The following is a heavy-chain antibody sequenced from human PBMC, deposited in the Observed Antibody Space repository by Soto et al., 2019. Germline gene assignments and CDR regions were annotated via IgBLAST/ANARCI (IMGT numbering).Heavy chain of an antibody. J-gene: IGHJ5*01. D-gene: IGHD7-27*01. CDR3: ARGRYCLTGRCFPNWSDY. Sequence: SETLSLTCSVSGDSISNLDYFWAWIRQPPGQALEYIGYIYKSATTYYNPSFESRVAISVDTSKSQFSLNVTSATAADTAVYFCARGRYCLTGRCFPNWSDYWGQGALVTVSA. V-gene: IGHV4-30-4*01. CDR2: IYKSATT. CDR1: GDSISNLDYF.